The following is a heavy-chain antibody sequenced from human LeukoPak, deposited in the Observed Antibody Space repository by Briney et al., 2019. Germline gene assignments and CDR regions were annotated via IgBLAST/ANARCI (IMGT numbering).Heavy chain of an antibody. CDR3: ARGDGSTMMRGVSRYGWLDP. CDR1: GGSLSSYY. Sequence: PSETLSLTCSVSGGSLSSYYWTWIRQPAGKGLEWIGRILTTGSTNYNPSLMSRVTMSVDTSKNQYSLKMRSVTAADTAVYYCARGDGSTMMRGVSRYGWLDPWGQGTLVTVSS. D-gene: IGHD3-10*01. V-gene: IGHV4-4*07. J-gene: IGHJ5*02. CDR2: ILTTGST.